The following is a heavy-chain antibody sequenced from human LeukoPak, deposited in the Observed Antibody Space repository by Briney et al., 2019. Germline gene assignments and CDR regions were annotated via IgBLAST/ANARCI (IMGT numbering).Heavy chain of an antibody. D-gene: IGHD2-2*02. CDR3: ARDRVVVPAAIDRLDY. CDR1: GFTFSSYS. V-gene: IGHV3-48*01. CDR2: ISSSSSTI. J-gene: IGHJ4*02. Sequence: GGSLRLSCAASGFTFSSYSMNWVRQAPGKGLEWVSYISSSSSTIYYADSVKGRFTISRDNSKNTLYLQMNSLRAEDTAVYYCARDRVVVPAAIDRLDYWGQGTLVTVSS.